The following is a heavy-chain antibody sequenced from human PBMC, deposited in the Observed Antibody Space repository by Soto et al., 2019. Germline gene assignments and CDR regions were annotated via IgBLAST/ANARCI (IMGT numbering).Heavy chain of an antibody. CDR3: ARLVYDTRLNYMYFDF. D-gene: IGHD3-10*01. Sequence: TLSLTCAVSGVSLTSGNWWTWVRQSPQRGLEYIGEIFHDGTANYYPSFERRVAMSVDTSRNQFSLKLTSVTAADTAAYFCARLVYDTRLNYMYFDFWGPGTLVT. CDR2: IFHDGTA. V-gene: IGHV4-4*01. J-gene: IGHJ4*02. CDR1: GVSLTSGNW.